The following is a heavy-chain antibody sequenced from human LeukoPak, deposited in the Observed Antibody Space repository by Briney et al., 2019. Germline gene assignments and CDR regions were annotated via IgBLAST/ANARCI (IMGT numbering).Heavy chain of an antibody. CDR3: AKETLCSSTSCYIDY. V-gene: IGHV3-43*01. CDR2: ISWDGGST. Sequence: GGSLRLSCAASGFTFDDYTMHWVRQAPGKGLEWVSLISWDGGSTYYADSVKGRFTISRDNSKNSLYLQMNSLRTENTALYYCAKETLCSSTSCYIDYWGQGTLVTVSS. CDR1: GFTFDDYT. D-gene: IGHD2-2*02. J-gene: IGHJ4*02.